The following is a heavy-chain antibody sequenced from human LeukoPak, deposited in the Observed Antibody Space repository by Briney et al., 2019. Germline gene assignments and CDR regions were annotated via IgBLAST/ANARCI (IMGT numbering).Heavy chain of an antibody. V-gene: IGHV4-34*01. CDR3: ARLQGYDILTGYYYYYMDV. Sequence: SETLSLTCAVYGGSFSGYYWSWVRQPPGKGLEWIGEINHSGSTNYNPSLKSRVTISVDTSKNQFSLKLSSVTAADTAVYYCARLQGYDILTGYYYYYMDVWGKGTTVTISS. D-gene: IGHD3-9*01. CDR2: INHSGST. J-gene: IGHJ6*03. CDR1: GGSFSGYY.